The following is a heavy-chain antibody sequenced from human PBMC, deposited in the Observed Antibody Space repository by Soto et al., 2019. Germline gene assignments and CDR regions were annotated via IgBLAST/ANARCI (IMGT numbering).Heavy chain of an antibody. CDR1: CFSVSSNY. J-gene: IGHJ5*02. V-gene: IGHV3-53*01. D-gene: IGHD1-26*01. Sequence: GGSLRLSCAISCFSVSSNYLSWVRQAPGKGLEWVSVHYSGGSTYYADSVQGRFTISRDKSNNTLYLQMRSVRAEDTAVYFCARHRHPRGTVGATSPLDPWGQGTQVTVSS. CDR3: ARHRHPRGTVGATSPLDP. CDR2: HYSGGST.